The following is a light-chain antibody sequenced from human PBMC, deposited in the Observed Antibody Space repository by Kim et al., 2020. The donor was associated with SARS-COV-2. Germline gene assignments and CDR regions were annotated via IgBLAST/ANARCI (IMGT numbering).Light chain of an antibody. CDR3: QQYNNWPRT. CDR2: AAS. Sequence: DIVMTQSPATLSVSPGERATLSCRASQSVSSNLAWYQQKPGQAPRLLIYAASTRATGIPTRFSGSGSGTEFTLTIGSLQSEDFAVYYCQQYNNWPRTFGQGTKVDIK. CDR1: QSVSSN. J-gene: IGKJ1*01. V-gene: IGKV3-15*01.